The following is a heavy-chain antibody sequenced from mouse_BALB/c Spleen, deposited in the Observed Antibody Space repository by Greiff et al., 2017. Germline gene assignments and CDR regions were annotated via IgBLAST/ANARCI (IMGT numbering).Heavy chain of an antibody. CDR1: GYAFTNYL. V-gene: IGHV1-54*01. CDR3: ARGGLRYYAMDY. Sequence: QVQLQQSGAELVRPGTSAKVSCKASGYAFTNYLIERVKQRPGQGLEWNGVINPGSGGTNYNEKFKGKATLTADKSSSTAYMQLSSLTSDDSAVYFCARGGLRYYAMDYWDQGASDTVSS. J-gene: IGHJ4*01. CDR2: INPGSGGT. D-gene: IGHD1-1*01.